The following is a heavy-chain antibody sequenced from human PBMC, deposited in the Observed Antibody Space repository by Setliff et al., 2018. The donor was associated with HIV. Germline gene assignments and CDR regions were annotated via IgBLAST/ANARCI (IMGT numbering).Heavy chain of an antibody. D-gene: IGHD3-22*01. CDR2: VNRDGSST. J-gene: IGHJ4*02. Sequence: PGGSLRLSCAASGFTFDTYWMHWVRQAPGKGLVWVARVNRDGSSTTYADSVKDRFTISRDNAKNTLYLQVNSLRAEETAVYYCLRSDRGGVDYWGQGTPVTVSS. CDR3: LRSDRGGVDY. V-gene: IGHV3-74*03. CDR1: GFTFDTYW.